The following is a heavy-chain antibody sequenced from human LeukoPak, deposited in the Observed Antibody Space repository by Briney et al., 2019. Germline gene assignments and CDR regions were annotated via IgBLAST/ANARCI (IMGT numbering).Heavy chain of an antibody. CDR2: ISSNGGST. CDR1: GFTFSSYA. J-gene: IGHJ4*02. V-gene: IGHV3-64*01. D-gene: IGHD3-9*01. CDR3: ARADYYDILTGPDY. Sequence: PGGSLRLSCAASGFTFSSYAMHWVRQAPGKGLEYVSAISSNGGSTYYANSVKGRFTISRDNSKNTLYLQMGSLRAEDMAVYYCARADYYDILTGPDYWGRGTLVTVSS.